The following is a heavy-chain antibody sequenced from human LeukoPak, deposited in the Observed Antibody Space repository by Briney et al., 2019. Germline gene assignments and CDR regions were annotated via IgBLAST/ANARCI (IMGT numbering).Heavy chain of an antibody. CDR2: IYSGGST. J-gene: IGHJ4*02. Sequence: GGSLRLSCAASGFTVSSTYMSWVRQAPGKGLEWVSVIYSGGSTYYADSVKGRFTISRDNSKNTLYLEMNSLRAEDTAVFYCARDSNYDYWGQGTLVTVSS. D-gene: IGHD6-13*01. CDR3: ARDSNYDY. CDR1: GFTVSSTY. V-gene: IGHV3-66*02.